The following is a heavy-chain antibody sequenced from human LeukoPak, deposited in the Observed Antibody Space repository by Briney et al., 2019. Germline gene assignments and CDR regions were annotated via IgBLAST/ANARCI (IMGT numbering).Heavy chain of an antibody. Sequence: ASVKVSCKASGYTFTSYAISWVRQAPGQGLEWMGRIIPILGIANYAQKFQGRVTITADKSTSTAYMELSSLRSEDTAVYYCARWGIYYGMDVWGQGTTVTVSS. V-gene: IGHV1-69*04. CDR3: ARWGIYYGMDV. CDR1: GYTFTSYA. CDR2: IIPILGIA. J-gene: IGHJ6*02. D-gene: IGHD6-13*01.